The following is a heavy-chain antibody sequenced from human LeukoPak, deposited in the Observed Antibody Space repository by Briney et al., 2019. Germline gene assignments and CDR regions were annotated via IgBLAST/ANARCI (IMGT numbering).Heavy chain of an antibody. CDR2: INSGSSTI. CDR1: GFTFSDYY. CDR3: VRDKYGDYAFDI. J-gene: IGHJ3*02. V-gene: IGHV3-11*04. Sequence: GGSLRLSCAASGFTFSDYYMSWIRQAPGKGLEWVSYINSGSSTIYYADSVKGRSTISRDNAKNSLYLQMNSLRAEDTAVYYCVRDKYGDYAFDIWGQGTMVTVSS. D-gene: IGHD4-17*01.